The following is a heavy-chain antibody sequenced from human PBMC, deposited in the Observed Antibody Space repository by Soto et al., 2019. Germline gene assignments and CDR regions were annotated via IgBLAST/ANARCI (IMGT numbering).Heavy chain of an antibody. CDR3: ARGRLHDY. J-gene: IGHJ4*02. V-gene: IGHV4-61*08. CDR2: ISFTGDT. CDR1: GDSVSGGGYY. Sequence: SETLSLTCTVSGDSVSGGGYYWTWIRQAPGKGLEWIGYISFTGDTTYKPSLRTRVTIAMHTSKNQFSLKLSSVTAADTAVYYCARGRLHDYWGQGTLVTVSS. D-gene: IGHD5-18*01.